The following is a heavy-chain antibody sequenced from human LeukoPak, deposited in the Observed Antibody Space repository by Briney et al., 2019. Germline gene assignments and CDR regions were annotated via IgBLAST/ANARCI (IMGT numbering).Heavy chain of an antibody. D-gene: IGHD6-13*01. CDR1: GYTFTGYY. CDR3: ARDREAAAGTGGLFGY. V-gene: IGHV1-46*01. Sequence: ASVKVSCKASGYTFTGYYMHWVRQAPGQGLEWMGIIHPSGGSTSNAQKFQGRVTMTRGTSTSTVYMEVSSLRSEDTAVYYCARDREAAAGTGGLFGYWGQGTLVTVSS. CDR2: IHPSGGST. J-gene: IGHJ4*02.